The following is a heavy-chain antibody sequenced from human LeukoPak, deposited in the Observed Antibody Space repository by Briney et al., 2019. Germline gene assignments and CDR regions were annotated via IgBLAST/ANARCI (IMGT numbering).Heavy chain of an antibody. CDR1: GFTFGSNW. CDR2: MNSDGSRT. Sequence: PGGSLRLSCAASGFTFGSNWMHWVRQAPGKGLVWVSQMNSDGSRTIYADSVKGRFTISRDNAENTVFLQMNSLRVEDTAVYYCARIGATSVTYWGQGALVTVSS. D-gene: IGHD4-17*01. J-gene: IGHJ4*02. V-gene: IGHV3-74*01. CDR3: ARIGATSVTY.